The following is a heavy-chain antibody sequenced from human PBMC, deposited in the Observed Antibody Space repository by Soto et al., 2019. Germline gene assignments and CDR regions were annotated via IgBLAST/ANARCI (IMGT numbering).Heavy chain of an antibody. CDR2: INAGNGNT. J-gene: IGHJ5*01. V-gene: IGHV1-3*01. CDR1: GYTFPSYA. Sequence: AASVKVSCKASGYTFPSYAMHWVRQVPGQRHEWMGWINAGNGNTKYSQKFQGRVTITRDTSASTAYMELSSLRSADTAVSDCARYAGDTLPLSVANRTSDHYDFSGQGTLVTGSS. D-gene: IGHD2-2*01. CDR3: ARYAGDTLPLSVANRTSDHYDF.